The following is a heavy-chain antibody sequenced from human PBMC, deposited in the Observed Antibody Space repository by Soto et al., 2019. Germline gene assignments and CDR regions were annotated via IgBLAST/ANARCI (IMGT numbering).Heavy chain of an antibody. CDR3: ARHSSRYCTGGSCYGYFDY. V-gene: IGHV4-39*01. CDR1: GDSVSSSSYY. Sequence: SETLSLTCSVSGDSVSSSSYYWGWIRQPPGKGLEWIGSIYYFGNTYYNPSLNRRVTTSVDSSKNQLSLRLSSVTAADTAVYYCARHSSRYCTGGSCYGYFDYWGQGALVTVSS. D-gene: IGHD2-15*01. J-gene: IGHJ4*02. CDR2: IYYFGNT.